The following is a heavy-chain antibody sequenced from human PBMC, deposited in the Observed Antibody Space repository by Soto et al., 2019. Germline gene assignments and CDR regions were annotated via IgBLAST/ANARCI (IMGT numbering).Heavy chain of an antibody. CDR3: ARIKLVEWFFINVDVYDMDV. J-gene: IGHJ6*02. D-gene: IGHD3-3*01. CDR2: ISSDSRTI. Sequence: GGSLRLSCVASGFSLSDYAVNWVRQAPGKGLEWVSFISSDSRTIYYADSVEGRFTVSRDNARNSVSLQMDNLRDEDAAVYYCARIKLVEWFFINVDVYDMDVWGQGTPVTVSS. CDR1: GFSLSDYA. V-gene: IGHV3-48*02.